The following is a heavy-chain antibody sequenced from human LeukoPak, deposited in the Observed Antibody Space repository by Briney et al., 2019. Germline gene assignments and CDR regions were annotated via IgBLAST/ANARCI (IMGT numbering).Heavy chain of an antibody. CDR1: ALRVGRTY. Sequence: PGGSLRLSCPASALRVGRTYTGSARQAPGKGLEWVSVIYTGGPTFYADSVKGRFTISRDNSKNMLYLQMNNLRDDDTAEYYCAWSSGITIVYRLDYWGQGTLVTVSS. J-gene: IGHJ4*02. CDR3: AWSSGITIVYRLDY. V-gene: IGHV3-53*01. CDR2: IYTGGPT. D-gene: IGHD1-14*01.